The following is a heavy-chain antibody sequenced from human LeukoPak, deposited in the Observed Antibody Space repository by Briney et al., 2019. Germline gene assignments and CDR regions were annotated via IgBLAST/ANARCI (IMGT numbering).Heavy chain of an antibody. CDR3: ARHLWFGTGSKKEDAFDI. V-gene: IGHV4-59*08. CDR1: GASISGDY. J-gene: IGHJ3*02. Sequence: SETLSLTCTVSGASISGDYWSWIRQPPGKGLEWIAYIYSTKSIRYNPSLNSRATISLDASKNQFSLKLKSVTATDAAVYYCARHLWFGTGSKKEDAFDIWGQGTMVTVSS. CDR2: IYSTKSI. D-gene: IGHD3/OR15-3a*01.